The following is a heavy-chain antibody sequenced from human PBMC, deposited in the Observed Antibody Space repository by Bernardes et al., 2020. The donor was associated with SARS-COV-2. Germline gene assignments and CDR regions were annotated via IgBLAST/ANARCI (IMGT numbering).Heavy chain of an antibody. D-gene: IGHD6-19*01. CDR2: IYYSGSS. V-gene: IGHV4-39*07. CDR3: ARLIAVTGMSDYFDS. Sequence: SETLSLTCTVSGGSISSSSYYWGWIRQPPGKGLEWIGSIYYSGSSNYNPSLKSRVTISVDTSKNQFSLKLSSVTAADTAVYYCARLIAVTGMSDYFDSWGQGTLVTVSS. CDR1: GGSISSSSYY. J-gene: IGHJ4*02.